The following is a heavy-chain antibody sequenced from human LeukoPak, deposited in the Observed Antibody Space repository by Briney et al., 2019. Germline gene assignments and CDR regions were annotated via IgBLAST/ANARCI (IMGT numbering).Heavy chain of an antibody. CDR2: ISAYDGNT. Sequence: ASVKVSCKASGYTFSSYGISWVRQAPGQGLEWMGWISAYDGNTNYAQKLQGRVTMTTDTSTSTAYMELRSLRSDDTAVYYCARAVRGYSYAYLPYWGQGTLVTVSS. J-gene: IGHJ4*02. CDR1: GYTFSSYG. D-gene: IGHD5-18*01. CDR3: ARAVRGYSYAYLPY. V-gene: IGHV1-18*01.